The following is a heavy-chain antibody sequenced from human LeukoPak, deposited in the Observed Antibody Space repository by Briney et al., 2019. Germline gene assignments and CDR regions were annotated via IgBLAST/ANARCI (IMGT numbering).Heavy chain of an antibody. CDR3: ASEAGVATYYFDY. J-gene: IGHJ4*02. D-gene: IGHD5-12*01. CDR1: GYTFTSYA. Sequence: ASVTVSFKASGYTFTSYAMNWVRQAPGQGLEWMGWINTNTGNPTYAQGFTGRFVFSLDTSVSTAYLQISSLKAEDTAVYYCASEAGVATYYFDYWGQGTLVTVSS. CDR2: INTNTGNP. V-gene: IGHV7-4-1*02.